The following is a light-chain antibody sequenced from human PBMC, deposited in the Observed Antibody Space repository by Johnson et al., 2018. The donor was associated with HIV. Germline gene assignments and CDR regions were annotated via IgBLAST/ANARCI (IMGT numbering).Light chain of an antibody. CDR2: GND. V-gene: IGLV1-40*01. Sequence: QSVLTQPPSVSAAPGQRVTISCTGSSSNIGAGYDVHWYQQFPGTAPKLLIYGNDNRPSGVPERFSGSKSGTSASLAITGLQAEAEADYYCQSYDNALSGSKVFGTGTECTVL. CDR3: QSYDNALSGSKV. J-gene: IGLJ1*01. CDR1: SSNIGAGYD.